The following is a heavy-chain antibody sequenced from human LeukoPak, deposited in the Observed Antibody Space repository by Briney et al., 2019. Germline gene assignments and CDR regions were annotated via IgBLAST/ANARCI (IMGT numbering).Heavy chain of an antibody. Sequence: ASVKVSCKASGGTFSSYAISWVRQAPGQGLEWMGRIIPIFGTANYAQKFQGRVTMTEDTSTDTAYMELSSLRSEDTAVYYCATLKRGYSYIFDYWGQGTLVTVSS. V-gene: IGHV1-69*06. CDR3: ATLKRGYSYIFDY. D-gene: IGHD5-18*01. CDR2: IIPIFGTA. J-gene: IGHJ4*02. CDR1: GGTFSSYA.